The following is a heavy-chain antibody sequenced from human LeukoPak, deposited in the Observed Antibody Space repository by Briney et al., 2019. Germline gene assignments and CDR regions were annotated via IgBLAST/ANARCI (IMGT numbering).Heavy chain of an antibody. CDR2: VSASGNI. CDR1: GFTFNSYT. J-gene: IGHJ4*02. Sequence: GGSLRLSCAASGFTFNSYTMNWVRQAPGKGLQWVSTVSASGNIHYSESVKGRFTISRDNARNSLYLQMNSLRDEDTAVYYCVRDALHTAHFDYWGQGTLVTVSS. CDR3: VRDALHTAHFDY. D-gene: IGHD5-18*01. V-gene: IGHV3-48*02.